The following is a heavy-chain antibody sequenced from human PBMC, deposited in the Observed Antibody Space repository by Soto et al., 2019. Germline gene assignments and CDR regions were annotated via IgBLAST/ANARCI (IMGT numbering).Heavy chain of an antibody. CDR1: GFTFSSYS. Sequence: EVQLVESGGGLVKPGGSLRLSCAASGFTFSSYSMNWVRQAPGKGLEWVSSISSSSSYIYYADSVKGRFTISRDNAKNSLYLQMNSLRAEDMAVYYCARGHTAMVTGPDYWGQGTLVTVSS. V-gene: IGHV3-21*01. J-gene: IGHJ4*02. CDR3: ARGHTAMVTGPDY. D-gene: IGHD5-18*01. CDR2: ISSSSSYI.